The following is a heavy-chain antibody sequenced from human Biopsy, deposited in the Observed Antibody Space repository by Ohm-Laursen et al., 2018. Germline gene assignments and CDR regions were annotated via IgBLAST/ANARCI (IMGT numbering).Heavy chain of an antibody. CDR3: ARGTGKYYVYGAFDI. J-gene: IGHJ3*02. Sequence: SETLSFTCAASGDYISNDYWSWLRQSAGQGLEWIGRIHTSGSTNHYLSLKSRVTMSVDTSMSQFSLKLRPLTAADTAVYYCARGTGKYYVYGAFDIWGQGTMVTVSS. CDR2: IHTSGST. CDR1: GDYISNDY. D-gene: IGHD3/OR15-3a*01. V-gene: IGHV4-4*07.